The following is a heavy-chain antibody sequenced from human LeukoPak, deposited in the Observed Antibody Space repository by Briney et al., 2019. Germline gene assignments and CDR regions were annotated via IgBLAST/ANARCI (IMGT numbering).Heavy chain of an antibody. Sequence: AGGSLTLSCATSGFTFTSYWMHWVRQVAGKGLVWLARVDHGGSGTNYADSVKGRFTISRDNATSTVYLQMNSLRVEDTAVYYCITDLGWGQGTLVTVSS. J-gene: IGHJ4*02. CDR1: GFTFTSYW. D-gene: IGHD1-14*01. CDR2: VDHGGSGT. CDR3: ITDLG. V-gene: IGHV3-74*01.